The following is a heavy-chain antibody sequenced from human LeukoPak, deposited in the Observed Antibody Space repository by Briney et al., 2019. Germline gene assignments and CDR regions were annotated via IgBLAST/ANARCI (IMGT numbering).Heavy chain of an antibody. D-gene: IGHD3-10*01. CDR2: IRRRSRTI. CDR1: GFTFSSYS. CDR3: ARVGQLGSGTPGYYFDY. V-gene: IGHV3-48*01. J-gene: IGHJ4*02. Sequence: AGGSLRLACSASGFTFSSYSVNWGRQAPGKGVEWDSYIRRRSRTINYADWVKGRFNINRDKDKNSRDLEMKSQRAGDRAVYYCARVGQLGSGTPGYYFDYWGQGTLVTVSS.